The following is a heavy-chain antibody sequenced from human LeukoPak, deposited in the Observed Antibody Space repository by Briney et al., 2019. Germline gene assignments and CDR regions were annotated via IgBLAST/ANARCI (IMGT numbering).Heavy chain of an antibody. J-gene: IGHJ3*02. Sequence: GGSLRLSCAASGFTFSSYGMHWVRQAPGKGLEWVAVIWYDGSNKYYADSVKGRFTISRDNSKNTLYLQMNSLRAEDPAVYYCGRGHDYGEFSAPNDAFDIWGKGTMVTVSS. CDR2: IWYDGSNK. CDR1: GFTFSSYG. V-gene: IGHV3-33*01. D-gene: IGHD4-17*01. CDR3: GRGHDYGEFSAPNDAFDI.